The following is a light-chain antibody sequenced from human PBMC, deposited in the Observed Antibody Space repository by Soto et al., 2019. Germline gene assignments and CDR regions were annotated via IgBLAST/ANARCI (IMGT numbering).Light chain of an antibody. Sequence: QSALTQPRSVSGSPGQSVTVSCTGTSSDVGAYNYVDWYQQHPDKAPKLMIHDVTQRPSGVSDRFSGSKSGNTAALTISGLQTDDEADYYCSSYAGSNTWVFGGGTKVTVL. J-gene: IGLJ3*02. CDR3: SSYAGSNTWV. V-gene: IGLV2-11*01. CDR2: DVT. CDR1: SSDVGAYNY.